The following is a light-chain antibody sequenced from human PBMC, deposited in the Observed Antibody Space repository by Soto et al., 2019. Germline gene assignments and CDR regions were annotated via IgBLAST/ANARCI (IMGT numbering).Light chain of an antibody. Sequence: EIVMTQSSATLSVSPWEISTLSCRARQSIGSNLACYQHKPGQAPRLLIYGASTRATGIPVRFSSSGSGTEFTLTISSLQSEDFAVYYCQQYSNWPSFGQGTKVDIK. J-gene: IGKJ1*01. CDR3: QQYSNWPS. V-gene: IGKV3-15*01. CDR2: GAS. CDR1: QSIGSN.